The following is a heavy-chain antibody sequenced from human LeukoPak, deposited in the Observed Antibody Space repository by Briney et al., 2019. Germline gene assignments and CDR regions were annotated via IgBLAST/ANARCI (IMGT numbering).Heavy chain of an antibody. D-gene: IGHD3-3*01. V-gene: IGHV4-34*01. J-gene: IGHJ4*02. Sequence: SETLSLTCAVYGGSFSGYYWSWIRQPPGKGLEWIGEIKHSGSTNYNPSLKSRVTISVDTSKNQFSLKLSSVTAADTAVYYCARHGVYYDFWSGYFPPYFDYWGQGTLVTVSS. CDR1: GGSFSGYY. CDR2: IKHSGST. CDR3: ARHGVYYDFWSGYFPPYFDY.